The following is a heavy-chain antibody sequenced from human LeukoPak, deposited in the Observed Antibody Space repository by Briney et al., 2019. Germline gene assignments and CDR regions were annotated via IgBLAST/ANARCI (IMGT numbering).Heavy chain of an antibody. Sequence: PGGSLRLSCAASGFTFSNYAMTWVRQAPGKGLEWVSSVRGSGDGTSYGDSVKGRFTMSRDNSKNTLYLQMNSLRAEDTAIYYCGRDPNGDYVGAFDFWGLGTLVTVSS. CDR2: VRGSGDGT. CDR1: GFTFSNYA. D-gene: IGHD4-17*01. V-gene: IGHV3-23*01. J-gene: IGHJ3*01. CDR3: GRDPNGDYVGAFDF.